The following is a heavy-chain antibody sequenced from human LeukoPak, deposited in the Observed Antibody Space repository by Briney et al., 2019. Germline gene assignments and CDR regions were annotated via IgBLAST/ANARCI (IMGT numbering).Heavy chain of an antibody. V-gene: IGHV1-8*01. Sequence: ASVKVSCKASGYTFTSYDINWVRQATGQGLEWMGWMNPNSGNTGYAQKFQGRVTMTRNTSISTAYMELSSLRSEDTAVYYCAREAATGTTEGYHYYYYMDVWGKGTTVTVSS. CDR1: GYTFTSYD. CDR2: MNPNSGNT. D-gene: IGHD1-1*01. J-gene: IGHJ6*03. CDR3: AREAATGTTEGYHYYYYMDV.